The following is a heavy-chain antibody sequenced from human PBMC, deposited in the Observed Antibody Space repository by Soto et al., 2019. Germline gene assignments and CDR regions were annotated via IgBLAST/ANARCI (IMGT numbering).Heavy chain of an antibody. CDR2: IYYSGNA. CDR3: ARHKDTSSRYLLPDF. Sequence: SETLSLTCTVSGGSISSGSYYWGWVRQPPGKWLEWIGSIYYSGNAYYNPSLKSRVAVSVDTSKNQFSLKVTSVTATDTAVYYCARHKDTSSRYLLPDFWGQGTLVTVSS. J-gene: IGHJ4*02. D-gene: IGHD6-13*01. CDR1: GGSISSGSYY. V-gene: IGHV4-39*01.